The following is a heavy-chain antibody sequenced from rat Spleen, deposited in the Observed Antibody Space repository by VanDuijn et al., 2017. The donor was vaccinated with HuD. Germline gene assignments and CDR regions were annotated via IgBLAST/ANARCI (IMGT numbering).Heavy chain of an antibody. Sequence: EVQLVESGGDLFQPGRSLKLSCAASGFTFRNYDMAWVRQAPTMGLEWVATISSDGGRNFYRDSVKGRFTISRDNAKSSLYLRMDSLRSEDTATYYCATHEEQPYWGQGVMVTVSS. V-gene: IGHV5S10*01. J-gene: IGHJ2*01. CDR1: GFTFRNYD. CDR3: ATHEEQPY. CDR2: ISSDGGRN. D-gene: IGHD1-10*01.